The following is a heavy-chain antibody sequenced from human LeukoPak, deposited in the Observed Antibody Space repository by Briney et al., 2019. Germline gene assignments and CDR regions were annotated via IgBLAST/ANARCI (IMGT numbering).Heavy chain of an antibody. J-gene: IGHJ4*02. V-gene: IGHV1-18*01. CDR2: IIAYNGNT. D-gene: IGHD3-10*01. CDR1: GYTFTSYG. Sequence: ASVKVSCKASGYTFTSYGISWVRQAPGQGLEWMGWIIAYNGNTNYAQKFQGRVTMTRNTSISTAYMELSSLRSEDTAVYYCARASGLITMVRGVMGYWGQGTLVTVSS. CDR3: ARASGLITMVRGVMGY.